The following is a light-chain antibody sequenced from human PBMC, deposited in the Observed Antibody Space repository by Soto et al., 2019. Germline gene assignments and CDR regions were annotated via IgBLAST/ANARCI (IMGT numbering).Light chain of an antibody. CDR1: SSDVGGYKY. J-gene: IGLJ1*01. CDR3: SSYTGGYTYV. Sequence: QSALIQPGSVSGSPGQSITISCTGTSSDVGGYKYVSWYRQHPGKAPKLMIYDVITRPSGVPNRFSGSKSGNTASLTISGLQAEDEADYYCSSYTGGYTYVFGSGTKLTVL. V-gene: IGLV2-11*01. CDR2: DVI.